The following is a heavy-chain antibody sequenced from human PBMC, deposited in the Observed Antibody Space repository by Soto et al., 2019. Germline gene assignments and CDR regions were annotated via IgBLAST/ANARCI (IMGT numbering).Heavy chain of an antibody. CDR1: GYTFTSYD. CDR3: ASYYDFWSGYYTDAFDF. J-gene: IGHJ3*01. CDR2: MNPNSGNT. D-gene: IGHD3-3*01. V-gene: IGHV1-8*01. Sequence: GASVKVSCKASGYTFTSYDINWVRQATGQGLEWMGWMNPNSGNTGYAQKFQGRVTMTRNTSISTAYMELSSLRSEDTAVYYCASYYDFWSGYYTDAFDFWGQGTMVPVSS.